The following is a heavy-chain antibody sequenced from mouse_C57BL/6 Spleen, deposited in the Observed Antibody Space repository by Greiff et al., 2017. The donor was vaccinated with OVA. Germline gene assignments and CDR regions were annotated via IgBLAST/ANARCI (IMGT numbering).Heavy chain of an antibody. J-gene: IGHJ3*01. CDR2: IYPGSGST. CDR3: ARWGDYDERFAY. CDR1: GYTFTSYW. V-gene: IGHV1-55*01. D-gene: IGHD2-4*01. Sequence: QVQLQQPGAELVKPGASVKMSCKASGYTFTSYWITWVKQRPGQGLEWIGDIYPGSGSTNYNEKFQSKATLTVDTSSITGYMQLSSLTSEDSAVYYGARWGDYDERFAYWGQGTLVTVSA.